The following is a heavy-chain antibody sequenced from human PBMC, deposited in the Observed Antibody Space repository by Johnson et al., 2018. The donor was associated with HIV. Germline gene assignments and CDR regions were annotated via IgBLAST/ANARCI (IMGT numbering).Heavy chain of an antibody. V-gene: IGHV3-23*04. D-gene: IGHD3-16*02. CDR1: GFTFSSYG. J-gene: IGHJ3*02. CDR2: ISGSGGST. CDR3: ATISVIPSRVNDAFDI. Sequence: VQLVESGGGVVQPGTSLRLSCAASGFTFSSYGMHWVRQAPGKGLEWVSAISGSGGSTYYADSVKGRFTISRDNSKNTLYLQMNSLRAEEPAVYYCATISVIPSRVNDAFDIWGQGTMVTVSS.